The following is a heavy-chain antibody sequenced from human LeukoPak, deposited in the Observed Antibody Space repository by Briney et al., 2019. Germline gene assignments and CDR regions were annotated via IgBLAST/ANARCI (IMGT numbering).Heavy chain of an antibody. CDR3: ARDTAATIGYYYYGMDV. CDR2: IYHSGST. D-gene: IGHD5-12*01. J-gene: IGHJ6*02. CDR1: GGSISSGGYY. V-gene: IGHV4-30-2*01. Sequence: SETLSLTCTVSGGSISSGGYYWSWIRQPPGKGLEWIGYIYHSGSTYYNPSLKSRVTISVDRSKNQFSLKLSSVTAADTAVYYCARDTAATIGYYYYGMDVWGQGTTVTVSS.